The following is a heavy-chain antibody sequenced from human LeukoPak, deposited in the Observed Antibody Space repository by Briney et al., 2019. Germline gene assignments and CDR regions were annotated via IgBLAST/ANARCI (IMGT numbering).Heavy chain of an antibody. J-gene: IGHJ5*02. Sequence: SETLSLTCTASSGSISSTSYYWGWIRQPPGRGLEWIGGIIYSGNTYYNPSLKSRVTISVDTSKNQFSLKPSSVTAADTAAYYCARGGASGSHLHWFDPWGQGTLVTVSS. V-gene: IGHV4-39*07. CDR1: SGSISSTSYY. D-gene: IGHD3-10*01. CDR2: IIYSGNT. CDR3: ARGGASGSHLHWFDP.